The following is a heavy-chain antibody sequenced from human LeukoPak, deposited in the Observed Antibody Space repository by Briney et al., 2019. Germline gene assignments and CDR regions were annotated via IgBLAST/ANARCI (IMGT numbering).Heavy chain of an antibody. CDR1: GGSISSGDYY. J-gene: IGHJ4*02. CDR2: IYYSGST. CDR3: ARLAYCGGDCYSAADY. V-gene: IGHV4-30-4*01. D-gene: IGHD2-21*02. Sequence: PSETLSLTCTVSGGSISSGDYYWSWIRQPPGKGLEWIGYIYYSGSTYYNPSLKSRVTISVDTSKNQFSLKLSSVTAADTAVYYCARLAYCGGDCYSAADYWGQGTLVTVSS.